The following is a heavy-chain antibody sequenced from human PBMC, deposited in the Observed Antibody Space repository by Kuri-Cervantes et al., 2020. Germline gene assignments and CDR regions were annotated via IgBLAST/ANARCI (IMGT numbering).Heavy chain of an antibody. Sequence: GGSMRLSCAASGFTFSSYGMHWVRQAPGKGLEWVAVILYDGSNKYYADSVKGRFTITRDNSKNTMYLQMNSLRADDTAVYYCAKVRYGDYYYYVIDVWGQGTPVTVSS. CDR1: GFTFSSYG. CDR2: ILYDGSNK. J-gene: IGHJ6*02. CDR3: AKVRYGDYYYYVIDV. V-gene: IGHV3-30*18. D-gene: IGHD4-17*01.